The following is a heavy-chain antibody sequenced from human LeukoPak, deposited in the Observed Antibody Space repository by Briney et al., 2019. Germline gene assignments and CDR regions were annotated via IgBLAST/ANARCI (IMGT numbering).Heavy chain of an antibody. CDR1: GFTSSSYA. Sequence: GSLRLSCAASGFTSSSYAMHWVRQAPGKGLEWVAVISYDGSNKYCADSVKGRFTISRDNSKNTLYLQMNSLRAEDTAVYYCARDTSSWSHWGQGTLVTVSS. V-gene: IGHV3-30-3*01. CDR2: ISYDGSNK. J-gene: IGHJ4*02. CDR3: ARDTSSWSH. D-gene: IGHD6-13*01.